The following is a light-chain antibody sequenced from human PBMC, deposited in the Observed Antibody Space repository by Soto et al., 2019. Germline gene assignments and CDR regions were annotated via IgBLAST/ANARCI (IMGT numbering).Light chain of an antibody. V-gene: IGKV1-27*01. CDR2: AAS. Sequence: DIQMTQSPSSLSASVGDRVTITCRASQGISNYLAWYQQKPGKVPKLLIYAASTLESGVPSRFSGSGSETDFTLTISSLQPEDVATYYCQKYNSAPTWTFGKGTKVEIK. CDR1: QGISNY. CDR3: QKYNSAPTWT. J-gene: IGKJ1*01.